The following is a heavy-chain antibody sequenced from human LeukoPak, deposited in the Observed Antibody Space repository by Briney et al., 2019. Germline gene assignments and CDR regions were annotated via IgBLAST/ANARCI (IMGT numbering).Heavy chain of an antibody. Sequence: PSETLSLTCAVYGGSFSGYYWSWIRQPPRKGPEWNGGIHPSGSTNYNPSLKSRVTISVDTSKNQFSLKLSSVTAADTAVYYCARGRYGSRYDSSGYYSKTVDYWGQGTLVTVSS. CDR3: ARGRYGSRYDSSGYYSKTVDY. J-gene: IGHJ4*02. V-gene: IGHV4-34*01. D-gene: IGHD3-22*01. CDR1: GGSFSGYY. CDR2: IHPSGST.